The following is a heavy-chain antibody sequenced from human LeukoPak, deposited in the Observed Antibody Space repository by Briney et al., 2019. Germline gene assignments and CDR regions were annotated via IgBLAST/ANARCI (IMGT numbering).Heavy chain of an antibody. Sequence: GGSLRLSCAASGFTFSSYSMNWVRQAPGKGLEWVSSISSSSSYIYYADSVKGRFTISRDNAKNSLYLQMNNLRAEDTAVYYCARDRRHLSYDSSGYSDYWGQGTLVTVSS. J-gene: IGHJ4*02. CDR2: ISSSSSYI. V-gene: IGHV3-21*01. CDR1: GFTFSSYS. D-gene: IGHD3-22*01. CDR3: ARDRRHLSYDSSGYSDY.